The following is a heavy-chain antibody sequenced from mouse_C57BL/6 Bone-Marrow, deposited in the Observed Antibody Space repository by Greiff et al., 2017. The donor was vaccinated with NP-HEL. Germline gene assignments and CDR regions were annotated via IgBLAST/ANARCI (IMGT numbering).Heavy chain of an antibody. V-gene: IGHV1-72*01. CDR3: ATGDSPLIDGRDWFAY. CDR2: IDPNSGGT. Sequence: QVQLKESGAELVKPGASVKLSCKASGYTFTSYWMHWVKQRPGRGLEWIGRIDPNSGGTKYNEKFKSKATLTVDKPSSTAYMQLSSLTSEDSAVYYCATGDSPLIDGRDWFAYWGQGTLVTVSA. D-gene: IGHD1-1*01. J-gene: IGHJ3*01. CDR1: GYTFTSYW.